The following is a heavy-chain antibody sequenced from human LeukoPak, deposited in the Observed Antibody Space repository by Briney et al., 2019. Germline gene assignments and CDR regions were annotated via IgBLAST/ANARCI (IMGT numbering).Heavy chain of an antibody. V-gene: IGHV2-26*01. CDR2: ITTNDAK. D-gene: IGHD3-3*01. CDR1: GFSLSNARIA. J-gene: IGHJ6*03. CDR3: ARIRGRFGVVKNYYYMDV. Sequence: SLPGLLKPTELLTLTPTASGFSLSNARIAVSWIRQPPGKALVWLAHITTNDAKSYSTSPKTRLTISKDPSHKQVVLTTTNMDPVDTATYYCARIRGRFGVVKNYYYMDVWGKGTTVTVSS.